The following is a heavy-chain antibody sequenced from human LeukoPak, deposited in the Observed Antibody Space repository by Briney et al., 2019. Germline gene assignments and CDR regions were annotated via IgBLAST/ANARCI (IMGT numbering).Heavy chain of an antibody. D-gene: IGHD3-3*01. CDR3: ARALRFLEWFTN. Sequence: GGSLRLSRAASGFTVSSNYMSWVRQAPGKGLEWVSVIYSGGSTYYADSVKGRFTISRHNSKNTLYLQMNSQRAEDTAVYYCARALRFLEWFTNWGQGTLVTVSS. CDR2: IYSGGST. V-gene: IGHV3-53*04. J-gene: IGHJ4*02. CDR1: GFTVSSNY.